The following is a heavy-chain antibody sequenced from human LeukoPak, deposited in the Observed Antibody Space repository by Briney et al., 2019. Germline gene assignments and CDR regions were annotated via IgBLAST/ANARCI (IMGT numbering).Heavy chain of an antibody. CDR1: GFTFSSYA. V-gene: IGHV3-64D*06. D-gene: IGHD3-10*01. CDR3: VKVDGEYGSGSYYFDY. J-gene: IGHJ4*02. Sequence: GGSLRLSCAASGFTFSSYAMFWVRQAPGKGLEHVSAISSNGGSTDYADSVKGRFTISRDNSKNTLYLQMSSLRTEDTAVYYCVKVDGEYGSGSYYFDYWGQGTLVTVSS. CDR2: ISSNGGST.